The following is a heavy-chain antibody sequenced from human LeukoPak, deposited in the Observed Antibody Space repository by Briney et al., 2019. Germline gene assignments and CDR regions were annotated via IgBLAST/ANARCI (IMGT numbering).Heavy chain of an antibody. V-gene: IGHV1-8*03. Sequence: ASVKVSCKASGYTFTGYYMHWVRQAPGQGLEWMGWINPNSGNTGYAQKFQGRVTITRNTSISTAYMELSSLRSEDTAVYYCARGLMYYYYYMDVWGKGTTVTVSS. CDR3: ARGLMYYYYYMDV. CDR1: GYTFTGYY. CDR2: INPNSGNT. J-gene: IGHJ6*03.